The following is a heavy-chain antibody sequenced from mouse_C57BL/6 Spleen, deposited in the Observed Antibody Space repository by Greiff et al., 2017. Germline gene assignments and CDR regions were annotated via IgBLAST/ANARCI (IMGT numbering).Heavy chain of an antibody. V-gene: IGHV1-26*01. CDR2: INPNNGGT. CDR3: ARGGYDYDGY. D-gene: IGHD2-4*01. J-gene: IGHJ2*01. CDR1: GYTFTDYY. Sequence: EVQLQQSGPELVKPGASVKISCKASGYTFTDYYMNWVKQSHGKSLEWIGDINPNNGGTSYNQKFKGKATLTVDKSSSTAYMELRSLTSEDSAVYYCARGGYDYDGYWGQGTTLTVSS.